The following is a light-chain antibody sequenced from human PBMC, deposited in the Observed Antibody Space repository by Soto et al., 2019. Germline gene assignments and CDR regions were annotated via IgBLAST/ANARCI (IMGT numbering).Light chain of an antibody. J-gene: IGKJ1*01. Sequence: EILLTQGPCMLSLSTGARATLSRRASQSVNSNYSAWYQQKPGQAPRLLFSGASSRATGIPDRFSGSGSGTVFTLTISRLEPGDFGIYYCQLYGSSPLTFGQGTKVDIK. V-gene: IGKV3-20*01. CDR1: QSVNSNY. CDR2: GAS. CDR3: QLYGSSPLT.